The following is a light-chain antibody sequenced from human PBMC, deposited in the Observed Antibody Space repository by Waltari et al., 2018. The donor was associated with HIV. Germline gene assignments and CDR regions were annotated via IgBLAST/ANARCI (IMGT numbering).Light chain of an antibody. CDR1: QSVTNK. CDR2: DAS. Sequence: DIQMTQSPSSLSALVGDSVAITCRASQSVTNKVNWYQQRPGQAPKLLIYDASTLHSGVPFRFGGGGSETAFTLTIAGLQADDFATYFCQQSYSSPLTFGPGTMV. J-gene: IGKJ3*01. V-gene: IGKV1-39*01. CDR3: QQSYSSPLT.